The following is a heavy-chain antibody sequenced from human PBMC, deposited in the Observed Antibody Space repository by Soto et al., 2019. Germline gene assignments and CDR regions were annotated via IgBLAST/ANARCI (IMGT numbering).Heavy chain of an antibody. V-gene: IGHV1-69*01. CDR1: GGTFSSYA. Sequence: QVQLVQSGAEVKKPGSSVKVSCKASGGTFSSYAISWVRQAPGQGLEWMGGIIPIFGTANYAQKFQGRVTITADESTSTAYMELSSLRSDDTAVYYCARARGYCSSTSCYSPGEDGMDVWGQGTTVTVSS. CDR2: IIPIFGTA. D-gene: IGHD2-2*01. J-gene: IGHJ6*02. CDR3: ARARGYCSSTSCYSPGEDGMDV.